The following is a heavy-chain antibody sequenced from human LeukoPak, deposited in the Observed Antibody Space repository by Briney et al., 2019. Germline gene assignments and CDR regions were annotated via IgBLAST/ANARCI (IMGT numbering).Heavy chain of an antibody. J-gene: IGHJ4*02. D-gene: IGHD7-27*01. V-gene: IGHV4-59*01. CDR1: GDFITASY. Sequence: PSETLSLTRTVSGDFITASYWSWIRQPPGKGLEWIGYVYYSGSTEYNPSLRSRVTISLEMSKHQFSLNVTSVTAADTAVYYCATNTGTVFDYWGQGALVTVSS. CDR2: VYYSGST. CDR3: ATNTGTVFDY.